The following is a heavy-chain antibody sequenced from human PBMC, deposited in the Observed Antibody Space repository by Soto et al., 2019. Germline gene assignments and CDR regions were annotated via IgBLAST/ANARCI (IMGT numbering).Heavy chain of an antibody. D-gene: IGHD6-19*01. CDR2: INPSGGST. V-gene: IGHV1-46*01. CDR1: GYTFTSYY. Sequence: ASVKVSCKASGYTFTSYYMHWVRQAPGQGLEWMGIINPSGGSTSYAQKFQGRVTMTRDTSTSTVYMELSSLRSEDTAVYYCARCIAVFGANYYRYYCNVHWGQGTTVT. CDR3: ARCIAVFGANYYRYYCNVH. J-gene: IGHJ6*02.